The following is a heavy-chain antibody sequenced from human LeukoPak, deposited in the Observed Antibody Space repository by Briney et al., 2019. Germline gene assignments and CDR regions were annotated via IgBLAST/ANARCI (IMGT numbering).Heavy chain of an antibody. V-gene: IGHV4-59*01. CDR1: GGSISSYY. CDR2: IYYSGST. CDR3: ARDGRLYGDYYFDY. Sequence: SETLSLTCTVSGGSISSYYWSWIRQPPGKGLEWIGYIYYSGSTNYNPSLKSRVTISVDTSKNQFSLKLSSVTAADTAVYYCARDGRLYGDYYFDYWGQGTLVTVSS. D-gene: IGHD4-17*01. J-gene: IGHJ4*02.